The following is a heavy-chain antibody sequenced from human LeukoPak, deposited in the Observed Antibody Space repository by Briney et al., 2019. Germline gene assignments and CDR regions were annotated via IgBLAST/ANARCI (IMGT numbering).Heavy chain of an antibody. J-gene: IGHJ4*02. V-gene: IGHV3-30-3*01. CDR2: ISYDGSNK. Sequence: GRSLRLSCAASGFTFSSYAMHWVRQAPGKGLEWVAVISYDGSNKYYADSVKGRFTISRDNSKNTLYLQINSLRAEDTAVYYCARDQDGSGSYYRSGHHYWGQGTLVTVSS. CDR1: GFTFSSYA. CDR3: ARDQDGSGSYYRSGHHY. D-gene: IGHD3-10*01.